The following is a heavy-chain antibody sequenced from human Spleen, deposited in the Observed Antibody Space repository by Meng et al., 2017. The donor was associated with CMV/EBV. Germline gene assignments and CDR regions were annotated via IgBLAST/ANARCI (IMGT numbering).Heavy chain of an antibody. V-gene: IGHV1-18*01. CDR3: ARDATDIVVVPALHRQEYNWFDP. CDR1: GYTFTSYG. J-gene: IGHJ5*02. Sequence: ASVKVSCKASGYTFTSYGISWVRQAPGQGLEWMGWISAYNGNTNYAQKLQGRVTMTTDTSTSTAYMELRSLRSDDTAVYYCARDATDIVVVPALHRQEYNWFDPWGQGTLVTVSS. D-gene: IGHD2-2*01. CDR2: ISAYNGNT.